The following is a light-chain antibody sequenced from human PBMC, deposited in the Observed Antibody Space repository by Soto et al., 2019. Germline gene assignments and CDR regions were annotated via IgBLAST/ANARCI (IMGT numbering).Light chain of an antibody. V-gene: IGLV1-44*01. J-gene: IGLJ2*01. CDR2: SNN. Sequence: HSVLTQPPSASGTPGQRVTISCSGSSSNIGSNTVNWYQQLPGTAPKLLIYSNNQRPSGVPDRFSGSKSGTSASLAISGLQSDAEADYYCAAWDDSLNGVVFGGGTKVTVL. CDR3: AAWDDSLNGVV. CDR1: SSNIGSNT.